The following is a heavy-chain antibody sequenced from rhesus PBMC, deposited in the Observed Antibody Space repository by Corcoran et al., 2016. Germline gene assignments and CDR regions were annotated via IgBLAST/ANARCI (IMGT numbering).Heavy chain of an antibody. J-gene: IGHJ4*01. CDR3: ASGAAAGRRFDY. Sequence: QLQLQESGPGLVKPSETLSVTCAVSGGSISSSYWSWIRQAPGKGLEWIGYIYGSGRSTNYNPSLKSRVTLSVGTSKNQLSLKLSSVTAADTAVYYCASGAAAGRRFDYWGQGVLVTVSS. D-gene: IGHD6-25*01. CDR1: GGSISSSY. V-gene: IGHV4-169*02. CDR2: IYGSGRST.